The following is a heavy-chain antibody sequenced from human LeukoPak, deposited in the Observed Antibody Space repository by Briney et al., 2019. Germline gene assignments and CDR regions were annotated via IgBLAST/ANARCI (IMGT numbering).Heavy chain of an antibody. CDR3: ARDLGSTGWYYFDY. V-gene: IGHV3-53*01. D-gene: IGHD6-19*01. Sequence: PGGSLRLSCAASGFTVSSNYMSWVRQAPGEGLEWVSVIYSGGGTYYADSVKGRFTISRANYKNPLYLQMNSLRAEDTAIYYCARDLGSTGWYYFDYWGQGTLATVSS. CDR1: GFTVSSNY. J-gene: IGHJ4*02. CDR2: IYSGGGT.